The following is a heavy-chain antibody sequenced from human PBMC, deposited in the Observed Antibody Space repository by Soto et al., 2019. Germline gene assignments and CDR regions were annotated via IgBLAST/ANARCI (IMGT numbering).Heavy chain of an antibody. CDR2: IYYSGNT. V-gene: IGHV4-31*03. CDR3: AREPPRYCNGSKCLYYFDN. Sequence: PSETLSLTCTVSGGSISSGGYYWNWIRQFPGKGLEWLGYIYYSGNTYYTPSLRSRLTISLDTSKNQFSLRLTSVTAADTAVYHCAREPPRYCNGSKCLYYFDNWGQGSLVTVS. D-gene: IGHD2-15*01. CDR1: GGSISSGGYY. J-gene: IGHJ4*02.